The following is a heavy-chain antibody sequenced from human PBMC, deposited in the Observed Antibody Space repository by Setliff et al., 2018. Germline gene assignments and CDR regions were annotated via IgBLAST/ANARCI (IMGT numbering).Heavy chain of an antibody. D-gene: IGHD3-3*01. CDR1: GYSFSTYW. CDR3: ARSSVVGGYSTTYYFDYMDV. V-gene: IGHV5-51*01. J-gene: IGHJ6*03. CDR2: IYPDDSDT. Sequence: GESLKISCKGSGYSFSTYWIGWVRQMPGKGLEWMGIIYPDDSDTRYSPSFQGQVTMSADKSISTAYLQWSSLTAGDTAVYYCARSSVVGGYSTTYYFDYMDVWGKGTTVTVSS.